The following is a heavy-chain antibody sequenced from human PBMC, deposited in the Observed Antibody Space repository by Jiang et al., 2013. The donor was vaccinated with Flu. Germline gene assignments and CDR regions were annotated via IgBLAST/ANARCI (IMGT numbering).Heavy chain of an antibody. J-gene: IGHJ4*02. D-gene: IGHD4-17*01. CDR2: ISYSGRT. CDR1: GASISDYY. V-gene: IGHV4-59*01. Sequence: GSGLVKPSETLSLTCTVSGASISDYYWSWIRQPPGKGLEWIGYISYSGRTNYNPSLQSRISMSVDTPKSQFSLRLTSVTAADTAVYYCASRVEYGEPFDSWGQGTLVSVSS. CDR3: ASRVEYGEPFDS.